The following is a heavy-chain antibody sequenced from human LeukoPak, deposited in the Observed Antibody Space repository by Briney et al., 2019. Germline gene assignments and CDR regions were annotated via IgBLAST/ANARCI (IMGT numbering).Heavy chain of an antibody. J-gene: IGHJ4*02. CDR1: GYTFTGYY. Sequence: ASVKVSCKASGYTFTGYYMHWVRQAPGQGLEWMGWISAYNGNTNYAQKLQGRVTMTTDTSTSTAYMELRSLRSDDTAVYYCARGRSNYYDSSGYYHYWGQGTLVTVSS. D-gene: IGHD3-22*01. CDR3: ARGRSNYYDSSGYYHY. CDR2: ISAYNGNT. V-gene: IGHV1-18*04.